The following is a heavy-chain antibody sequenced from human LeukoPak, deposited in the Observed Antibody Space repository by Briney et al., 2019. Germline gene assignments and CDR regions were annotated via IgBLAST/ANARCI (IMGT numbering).Heavy chain of an antibody. Sequence: EASVKVSCKTSRYPFSTYYIHWVRQAPGQGLEWMGWINPNSGDTNYTEKFQGRVTMTRDASITTAYLELTGLRSDDTAVYFCAGVGGRAGLAAARPLWYWGQGTLVSVSS. D-gene: IGHD6-13*01. V-gene: IGHV1-2*02. CDR3: AGVGGRAGLAAARPLWY. J-gene: IGHJ4*02. CDR1: RYPFSTYY. CDR2: INPNSGDT.